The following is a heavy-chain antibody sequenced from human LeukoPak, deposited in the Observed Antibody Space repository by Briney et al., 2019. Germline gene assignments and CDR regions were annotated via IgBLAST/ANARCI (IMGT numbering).Heavy chain of an antibody. V-gene: IGHV4-4*09. D-gene: IGHD3-22*01. CDR2: IYTSGST. Sequence: PSETLSLTCTVSGGSISSYYWSWIRQPPGKGLEWIGYIYTSGSTNYNPSLKSRVTISVDTSKNQFSLKLSSVTAADTAVYYCARYDSSGIYCFDYWGQGTLVTVSS. CDR1: GGSISSYY. J-gene: IGHJ4*02. CDR3: ARYDSSGIYCFDY.